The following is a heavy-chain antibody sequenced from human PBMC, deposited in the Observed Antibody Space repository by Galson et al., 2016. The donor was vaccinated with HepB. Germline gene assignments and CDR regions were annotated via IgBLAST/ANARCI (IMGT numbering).Heavy chain of an antibody. Sequence: LRLSCAASGFTFSSYSMNWVRQAPGKGLEWVSSISSSSSYIYYADSVKGRFTISRDNAKNSLYLQMNSLRAEDTAVYYCARDRQYYGSGTMPWFDPWGQGTLVTVSS. V-gene: IGHV3-21*01. CDR1: GFTFSSYS. CDR3: ARDRQYYGSGTMPWFDP. CDR2: ISSSSSYI. J-gene: IGHJ5*02. D-gene: IGHD3-10*01.